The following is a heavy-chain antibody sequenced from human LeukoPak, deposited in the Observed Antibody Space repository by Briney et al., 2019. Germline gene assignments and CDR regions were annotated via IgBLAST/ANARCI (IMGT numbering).Heavy chain of an antibody. CDR3: ARGATLGVYYFDY. J-gene: IGHJ4*02. V-gene: IGHV1-69*01. Sequence: GSSVKVSCKASGGTFSSYAISWVRQAPGQGLEWMGGIIPIFGTANYAQKSQGRVTITADESTSTAYMELSSLRSEDTAVYYCARGATLGVYYFDYWGQGTLVTVSS. D-gene: IGHD1-26*01. CDR1: GGTFSSYA. CDR2: IIPIFGTA.